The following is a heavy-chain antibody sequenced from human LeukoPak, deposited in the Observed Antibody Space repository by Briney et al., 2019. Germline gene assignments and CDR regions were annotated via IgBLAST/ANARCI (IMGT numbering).Heavy chain of an antibody. Sequence: PSETLSLTCAVSGGSISSGGYSWSWIRQPPGKGLEWIGYIYHSGSTYYNPSLKSRVTISVDRSKNQFSLKLSSVTAADTAVYYCARIRLGYCSSTSCYGYFDYWGQGTLVTVSS. CDR1: GGSISSGGYS. CDR2: IYHSGST. V-gene: IGHV4-30-2*01. CDR3: ARIRLGYCSSTSCYGYFDY. D-gene: IGHD2-2*01. J-gene: IGHJ4*02.